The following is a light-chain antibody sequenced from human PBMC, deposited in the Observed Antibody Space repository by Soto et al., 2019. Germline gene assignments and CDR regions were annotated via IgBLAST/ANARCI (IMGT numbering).Light chain of an antibody. CDR3: QYYDESMWT. Sequence: EIVLTQSPGTLSPSPGEGATLSCRASQSVSNNYLAWYQQKPGQAPRLLIYGASNRATGIPDRFSGSGSGTDFTLSISRLETEDFAVYYCQYYDESMWTFGQGTKVDIK. CDR2: GAS. CDR1: QSVSNNY. V-gene: IGKV3-20*01. J-gene: IGKJ1*01.